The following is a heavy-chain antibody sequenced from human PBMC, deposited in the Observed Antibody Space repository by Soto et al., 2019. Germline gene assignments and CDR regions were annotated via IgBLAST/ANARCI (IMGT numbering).Heavy chain of an antibody. V-gene: IGHV3-11*06. CDR1: GFTFSDYY. D-gene: IGHD2-21*02. Sequence: GGSLRLSCAASGFTFSDYYMSWIRQAPGKGLEWVSYISSSSSYTNYADSVRGRFTISRDNAKNSLYLQMNSLRAEDTAVYYCARDRQPLPNWFDPWGQGTLVTVSS. CDR2: ISSSSSYT. J-gene: IGHJ5*02. CDR3: ARDRQPLPNWFDP.